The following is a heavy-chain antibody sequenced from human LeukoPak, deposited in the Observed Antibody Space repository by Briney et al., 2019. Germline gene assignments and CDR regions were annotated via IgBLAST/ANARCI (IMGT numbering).Heavy chain of an antibody. V-gene: IGHV4-4*07. D-gene: IGHD6-13*01. J-gene: IGHJ4*02. CDR2: IYTSGST. Sequence: SETLSLACTVSGGSISSYYWSWIGQPAGKGLEWIGRIYTSGSTNYNPSLKSRVTMSIDTSKNQFSLKLSSVTAADTAVYYCASSSWYYFDYWGQGTLVTVSS. CDR1: GGSISSYY. CDR3: ASSSWYYFDY.